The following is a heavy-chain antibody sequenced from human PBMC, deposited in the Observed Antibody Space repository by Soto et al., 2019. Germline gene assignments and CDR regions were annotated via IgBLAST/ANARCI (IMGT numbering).Heavy chain of an antibody. V-gene: IGHV1-69*06. D-gene: IGHD2-2*01. Sequence: QVQLVQSGAEVKKPGSSVKVSCKASGGTFSSYAISWVRQAPGQGLERMGGIIPIFGTANYAQKFQGRVTITADKSTSTAYMELSSLRSEDTAVYYCAREGYCSSTSCYYYGMDVWGQGTTVTVSS. CDR3: AREGYCSSTSCYYYGMDV. CDR2: IIPIFGTA. J-gene: IGHJ6*02. CDR1: GGTFSSYA.